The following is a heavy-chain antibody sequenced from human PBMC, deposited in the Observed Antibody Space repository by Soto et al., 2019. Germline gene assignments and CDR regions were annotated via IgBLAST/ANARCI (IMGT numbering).Heavy chain of an antibody. D-gene: IGHD3-3*01. CDR1: GFTFSSYA. J-gene: IGHJ6*02. CDR3: VKDRDTIFGVVKDYYGMDV. CDR2: ISSNGGST. V-gene: IGHV3-64D*08. Sequence: PGGSLRLSCSASGFTFSSYAMHWVRQAPGKGLEYVSAISSNGGSTYYADSVKGRFTISRDNSKNTLYLQMSSLRAEDTAVYYCVKDRDTIFGVVKDYYGMDVWGQGTTVTVS.